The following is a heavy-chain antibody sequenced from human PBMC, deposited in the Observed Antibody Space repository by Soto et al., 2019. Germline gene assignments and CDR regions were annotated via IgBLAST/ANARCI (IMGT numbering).Heavy chain of an antibody. Sequence: EVQLLESGGGLVQPGGSLRLSCAASGFTFSSYAMSWVRQAPGKGLEWVSDISGSGGSTYYADSVKGRSTISRDNSKNTLYLQMNSLRAEDTAVYYCAKGGYYSHWFDPWGQGTLVTVSS. D-gene: IGHD3-10*01. CDR2: ISGSGGST. J-gene: IGHJ5*02. CDR3: AKGGYYSHWFDP. CDR1: GFTFSSYA. V-gene: IGHV3-23*01.